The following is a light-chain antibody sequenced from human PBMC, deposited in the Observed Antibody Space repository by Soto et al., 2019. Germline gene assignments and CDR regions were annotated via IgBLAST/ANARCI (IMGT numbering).Light chain of an antibody. Sequence: EIVLTQSPGTLSLSPGDRATLSCSASQTVSSNFLAWYQQRPAQAPRLLNHGASTRATGITDRFSGSVSGTDFTLIISGLEPEDFAVYYCQQYGTSPATFGQGTKVDIK. J-gene: IGKJ1*01. CDR2: GAS. V-gene: IGKV3-20*01. CDR3: QQYGTSPAT. CDR1: QTVSSNF.